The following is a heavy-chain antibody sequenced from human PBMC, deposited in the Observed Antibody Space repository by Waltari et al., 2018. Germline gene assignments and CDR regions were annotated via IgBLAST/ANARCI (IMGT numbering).Heavy chain of an antibody. CDR3: ATWRWGQSEFDY. D-gene: IGHD7-27*01. Sequence: EAQPVESGGKLVQPGGSLRLSCVASGFTFRRHWMSWVRQAPGRGLEWVATIKEDGSDKHYVDSVRGRVTISRDNANDSLYLQMNSLRAEDTAVYYCATWRWGQSEFDYWGQGTLVTVSS. CDR1: GFTFRRHW. V-gene: IGHV3-7*01. CDR2: IKEDGSDK. J-gene: IGHJ4*02.